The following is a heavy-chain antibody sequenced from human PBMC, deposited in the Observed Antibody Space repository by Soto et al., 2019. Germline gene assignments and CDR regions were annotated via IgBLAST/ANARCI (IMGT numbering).Heavy chain of an antibody. CDR1: GYTFTSYD. CDR3: ASGGQKKDWNTLGYYYGMDV. D-gene: IGHD1-1*01. J-gene: IGHJ6*02. V-gene: IGHV1-8*01. Sequence: QVQLVQSGAEVKKPGASVKVSCKASGYTFTSYDINWVRQATGQGLEWMGWMNPNSGNTGYAQKFQGRVTMTRNTSISTAYMEMSSLRYEDTAVYYCASGGQKKDWNTLGYYYGMDVWGQGTTVTVSS. CDR2: MNPNSGNT.